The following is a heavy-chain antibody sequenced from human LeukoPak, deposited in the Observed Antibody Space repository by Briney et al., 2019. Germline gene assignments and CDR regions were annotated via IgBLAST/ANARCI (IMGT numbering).Heavy chain of an antibody. CDR3: ARAVADYYFDY. CDR2: IYYSGST. J-gene: IGHJ4*02. V-gene: IGHV4-59*01. D-gene: IGHD6-19*01. Sequence: KPSEALSLTCTVSGGPISSYYWSWIRQPPGKGLEWIGYIYYSGSTNYNPSLKSRVTISVDTSKNQFSLKLSSVTAADTAVYYCARAVADYYFDYWGQGTLVTVSS. CDR1: GGPISSYY.